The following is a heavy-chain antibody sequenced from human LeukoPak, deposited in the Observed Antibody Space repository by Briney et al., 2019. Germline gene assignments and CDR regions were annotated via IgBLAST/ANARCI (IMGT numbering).Heavy chain of an antibody. J-gene: IGHJ4*02. CDR1: GDSFSNYY. CDR2: INHSGST. CDR3: ARGWRYYYDSSGYSNHLDY. D-gene: IGHD3-22*01. Sequence: SETLSLTCSVSGDSFSNYYWSWIRQPPGKGLEWIGEINHSGSTNYNPSLKSRVTISVDTSKNQFSLKLSSVTAADTAVYYCARGWRYYYDSSGYSNHLDYWGQGTLVTVSS. V-gene: IGHV4-34*01.